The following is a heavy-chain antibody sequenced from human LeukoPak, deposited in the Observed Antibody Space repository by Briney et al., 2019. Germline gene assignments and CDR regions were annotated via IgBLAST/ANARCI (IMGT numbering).Heavy chain of an antibody. D-gene: IGHD1-20*01. CDR1: GYTFTNYD. CDR3: ARVVSGTYNWFDP. Sequence: GASVKVSYRASGYTFTNYDIHWVRQATGQGLEWMGWMSPNSGNTGYVQKFQGRVTMTRNTSISTAYMELSSLRSEDTAVYYCARVVSGTYNWFDPWGQGTLVTVSS. J-gene: IGHJ5*02. V-gene: IGHV1-8*01. CDR2: MSPNSGNT.